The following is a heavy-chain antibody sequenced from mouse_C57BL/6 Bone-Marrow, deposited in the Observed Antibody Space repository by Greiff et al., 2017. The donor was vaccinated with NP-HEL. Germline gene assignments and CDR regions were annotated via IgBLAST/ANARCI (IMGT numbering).Heavy chain of an antibody. CDR1: GYTFTDHT. V-gene: IGHV1-78*01. CDR3: AKTGTWVGYAMDY. D-gene: IGHD4-1*01. J-gene: IGHJ4*01. CDR2: IYPRDGST. Sequence: VQLQQSDAELVKPGASVKISCKVSGYTFTDHTIHWMKQRPEQGLEWIGYIYPRDGSTKYNEKFKGKATLTADKSSSTAYMQLNSLTSEDSAVYFCAKTGTWVGYAMDYWGQGTSVTVSS.